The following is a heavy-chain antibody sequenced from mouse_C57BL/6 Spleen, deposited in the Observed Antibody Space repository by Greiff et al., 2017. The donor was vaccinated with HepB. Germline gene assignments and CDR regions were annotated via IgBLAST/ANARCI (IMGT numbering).Heavy chain of an antibody. Sequence: QVQLQQSGAELARPGASVKLSCKASGYTFTSYGISWVKQRTGQGLEWVGEIYPRSGNTYYNEKFKGKATLTADKSSSTAYMELRSLTSEDSAVYFCARDYSNYKGYFDYWGQGTTLTVSS. J-gene: IGHJ2*01. D-gene: IGHD2-5*01. V-gene: IGHV1-81*01. CDR3: ARDYSNYKGYFDY. CDR2: IYPRSGNT. CDR1: GYTFTSYG.